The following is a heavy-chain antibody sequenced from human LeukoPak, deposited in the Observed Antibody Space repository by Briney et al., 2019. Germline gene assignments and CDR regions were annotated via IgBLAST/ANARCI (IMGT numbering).Heavy chain of an antibody. CDR1: GFTFSNAW. CDR3: TTTTYDYSNYGPLEHFDY. V-gene: IGHV3-15*01. D-gene: IGHD4-11*01. CDR2: IKSKTDGGTT. J-gene: IGHJ4*02. Sequence: GGSLRLSCAASGFTFSNAWMSWVRQAPGKGLEWVGRIKSKTDGGTTDYAAPVKGRFTISRDDSKNTLYLQMNSLKTEDTAVYYCTTTTYDYSNYGPLEHFDYWGQGTLVTVSS.